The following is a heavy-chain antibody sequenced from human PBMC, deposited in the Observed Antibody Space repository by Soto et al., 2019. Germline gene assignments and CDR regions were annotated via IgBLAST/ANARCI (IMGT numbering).Heavy chain of an antibody. CDR3: ASHDFWSGYYPPPDAFDI. J-gene: IGHJ3*02. CDR1: GYSFTSYW. CDR2: IYPGDSDT. Sequence: PGESLKISCKGSGYSFTSYWIGWVRQMPGKGLEWMGIIYPGDSDTRYSPSFQGQVTISADKSISTAYLQWSSLKASDTAMYYCASHDFWSGYYPPPDAFDIWGQGTMVTVSS. D-gene: IGHD3-3*01. V-gene: IGHV5-51*01.